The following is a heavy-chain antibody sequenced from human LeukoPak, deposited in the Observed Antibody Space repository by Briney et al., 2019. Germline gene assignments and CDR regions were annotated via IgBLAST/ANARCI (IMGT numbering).Heavy chain of an antibody. CDR2: IYYSGST. Sequence: SETLSLTCTVSGGSISSGGHYWSWIRQHPGKGLEWIGYIYYSGSTYYNPSLKSRVTISVDTSENQFSLKLSSVTAADTAVYYCAMGDYCGGDCYGLSAFDIWGQGAMVTVSS. CDR1: GGSISSGGHY. CDR3: AMGDYCGGDCYGLSAFDI. D-gene: IGHD2-21*02. V-gene: IGHV4-31*03. J-gene: IGHJ3*02.